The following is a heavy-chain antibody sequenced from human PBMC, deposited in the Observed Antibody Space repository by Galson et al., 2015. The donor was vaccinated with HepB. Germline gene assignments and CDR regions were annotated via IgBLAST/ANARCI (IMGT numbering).Heavy chain of an antibody. CDR1: GFTFSSYA. CDR3: AKDTLGGWLFRNPLTFDY. D-gene: IGHD3-9*01. J-gene: IGHJ4*02. V-gene: IGHV3-23*01. Sequence: SLRLSCAASGFTFSSYAMHWVRQAPGKGLEWVSAISGSGGSTYYADSVKGRFTISRDNSKNTLYLQMNSLRAEDTAVYYCAKDTLGGWLFRNPLTFDYWGQGTLVTVSS. CDR2: ISGSGGST.